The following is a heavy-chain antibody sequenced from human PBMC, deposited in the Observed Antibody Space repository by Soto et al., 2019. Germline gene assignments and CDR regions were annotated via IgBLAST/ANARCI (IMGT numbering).Heavy chain of an antibody. D-gene: IGHD4-17*01. Sequence: QVQLVQSGAEVKKPGASVKVSCKASGYTFTSYGISWVRQAPGQGLEWMGWISAYTGNTHYSQKLVGISAASTESSRGTDDMTLCSLSSVDSDVYYCARETSYGDYVFDYWGQGTLVTVSS. CDR3: ARETSYGDYVFDY. V-gene: IGHV1-18*01. J-gene: IGHJ4*02. CDR1: GYTFTSYG. CDR2: ISAYTGNT.